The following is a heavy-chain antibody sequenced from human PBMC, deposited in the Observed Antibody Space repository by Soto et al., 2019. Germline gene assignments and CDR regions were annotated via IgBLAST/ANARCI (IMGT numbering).Heavy chain of an antibody. Sequence: EVQLVESGGGLVQPGRSLRLSCAASGFTFDDYAMHWVRQAPGKGLEWVSGISWNSGSIGYADSVKGRFTISRDNAKNSLYLQMNSLRAEDTALYYCAKDNEVVPRFAFDIWGQGTMVTVSS. CDR3: AKDNEVVPRFAFDI. CDR2: ISWNSGSI. V-gene: IGHV3-9*01. J-gene: IGHJ3*02. D-gene: IGHD3-22*01. CDR1: GFTFDDYA.